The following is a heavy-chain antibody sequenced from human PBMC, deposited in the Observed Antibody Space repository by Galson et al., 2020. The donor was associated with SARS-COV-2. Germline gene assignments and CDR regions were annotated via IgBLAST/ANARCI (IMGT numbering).Heavy chain of an antibody. D-gene: IGHD3-3*01. CDR1: GGSISSNDYY. CDR2: IHYSGST. Sequence: SQTLSLTCSVSGGSISSNDYYWGWIRQPPGKGLEWIGTIHYSGSTYYSPSLKSRVTIFEDTSNNQFSLNLSSVTAADTAVYYCARLARITIFGIIIRDYPYYYMDVWGNGTTVTVSS. V-gene: IGHV4-39*01. CDR3: ARLARITIFGIIIRDYPYYYMDV. J-gene: IGHJ6*03.